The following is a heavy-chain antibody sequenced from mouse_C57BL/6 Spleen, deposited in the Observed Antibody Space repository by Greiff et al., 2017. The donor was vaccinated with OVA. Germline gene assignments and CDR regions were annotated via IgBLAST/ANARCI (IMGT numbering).Heavy chain of an antibody. Sequence: EVQLQESGAELVRPGASVKLSCTASGFNIKDYYMHWVKQRPEQGLEWIGRIDPEDGDTEYAPKFQGKATMTADTSSNTAYLQLSSLTSEDTAVYYCTRDYYYGSSTWFAYWGQGTLVTVSA. CDR1: GFNIKDYY. J-gene: IGHJ3*01. V-gene: IGHV14-1*01. D-gene: IGHD1-1*01. CDR3: TRDYYYGSSTWFAY. CDR2: IDPEDGDT.